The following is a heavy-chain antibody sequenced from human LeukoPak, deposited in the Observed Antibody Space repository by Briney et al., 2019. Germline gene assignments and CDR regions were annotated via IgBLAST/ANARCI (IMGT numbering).Heavy chain of an antibody. Sequence: SETLSLTCTVSGGSISSYYWSWIRQPAGKGLEWVGRIYTSGSTNYNPSLKSRVTMSVDTSKNQFSLKLSSVTAADTAVYYCARNIRVGNAFDIWGQGTMVTVSS. V-gene: IGHV4-4*07. CDR3: ARNIRVGNAFDI. J-gene: IGHJ3*02. CDR2: IYTSGST. CDR1: GGSISSYY.